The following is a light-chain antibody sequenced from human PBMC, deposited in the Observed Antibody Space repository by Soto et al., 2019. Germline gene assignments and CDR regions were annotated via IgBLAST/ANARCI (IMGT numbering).Light chain of an antibody. CDR2: DAS. V-gene: IGKV3-11*01. CDR3: QQRSNWARFP. Sequence: EIVLTHSPATLSLAPGARATLSCRTSQSVSSYLAWYQQKPGQAPRLLIYDASNRATGIPARFSGSGSGKDFTLTISSLEPEDFAVYYCQQRSNWARFPFGPGTKVDIK. CDR1: QSVSSY. J-gene: IGKJ3*01.